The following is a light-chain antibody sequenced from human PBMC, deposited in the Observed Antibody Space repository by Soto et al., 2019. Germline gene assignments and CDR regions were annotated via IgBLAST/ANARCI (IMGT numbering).Light chain of an antibody. CDR3: QVLDSSSDHVV. CDR2: YDS. CDR1: NIGSKS. J-gene: IGLJ2*01. Sequence: SYELTQPPSVSVAPGKTARSTCGGSNIGSKSVHWYQQKPGQAPVLVIYYDSDRPSGIPERFSGSNSGNTATLTISRVEAGDEADYYCQVLDSSSDHVVFGGGTKVTVL. V-gene: IGLV3-21*04.